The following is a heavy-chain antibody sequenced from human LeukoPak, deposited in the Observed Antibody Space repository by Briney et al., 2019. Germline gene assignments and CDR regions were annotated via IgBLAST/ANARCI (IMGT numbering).Heavy chain of an antibody. CDR1: GFTFSSYW. Sequence: GGSLRLSCAASGFTFSSYWMNWARQAPGRGLEWVASINHNGNVNHYVDSVKGRFTISRDNAKNSLYLQMSNLRAEDTAVYFCARGGGLDVWGQGATVTVSS. CDR2: INHNGNVN. V-gene: IGHV3-7*03. D-gene: IGHD3-16*01. J-gene: IGHJ6*02. CDR3: ARGGGLDV.